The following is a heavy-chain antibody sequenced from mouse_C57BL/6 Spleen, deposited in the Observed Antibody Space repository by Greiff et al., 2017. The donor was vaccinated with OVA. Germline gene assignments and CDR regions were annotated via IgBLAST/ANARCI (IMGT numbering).Heavy chain of an antibody. CDR3: ARCRYDYYAMDY. Sequence: EVKLVESGGGLVQPGGSLSLSCAASGFTFTDYYMSWVRQPPGKALEWLGFIRNKANGYTKEYSASVKGRFTISRDNSQSILYLHMHALRAEDSATYYCARCRYDYYAMDYWGQGTSVTVSS. V-gene: IGHV7-3*01. CDR1: GFTFTDYY. J-gene: IGHJ4*01. CDR2: IRNKANGYTK.